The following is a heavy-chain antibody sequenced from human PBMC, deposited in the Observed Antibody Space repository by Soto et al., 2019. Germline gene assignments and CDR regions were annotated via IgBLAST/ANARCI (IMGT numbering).Heavy chain of an antibody. V-gene: IGHV1-46*01. CDR1: GYTFTSYY. D-gene: IGHD2-15*01. CDR2: INPSGGST. J-gene: IGHJ6*02. CDR3: ARDLGYCSGGSCSYYYYYGMDV. Sequence: ASVKVSCKASGYTFTSYYMHWVRQAPGQGLEWMGIINPSGGSTSYAQKFQGRVTMTRDTSTSTVYMELSSLRSEDTAVYYCARDLGYCSGGSCSYYYYYGMDVWGQGTTVTVSS.